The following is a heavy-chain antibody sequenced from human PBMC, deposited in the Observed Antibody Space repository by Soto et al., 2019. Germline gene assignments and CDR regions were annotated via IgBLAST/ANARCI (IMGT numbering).Heavy chain of an antibody. J-gene: IGHJ4*02. D-gene: IGHD5-12*01. CDR3: AREGNLGRWLQPLDF. CDR1: GASISSTSSGDW. V-gene: IGHV4-4*02. Sequence: SETLSLTCTVSGASISSTSSGDWWSWVRQPPGKGLEWIGEIHHSGSTNYNPSLKSRVTMSVDTSKNQFSLRLISVTAADTAKYFCAREGNLGRWLQPLDFWGQGTLVTVSS. CDR2: IHHSGST.